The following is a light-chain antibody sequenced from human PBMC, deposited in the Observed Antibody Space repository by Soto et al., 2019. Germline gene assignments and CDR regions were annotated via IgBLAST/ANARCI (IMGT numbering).Light chain of an antibody. CDR3: QKYGRSPPWYT. V-gene: IGKV3-20*01. Sequence: EIVLTQSPGTLSLSPGERATLSCRASQSVSSSYLVWYQQKPGQAPRLLIYGASSRATGIPDRFSGSGSGTDFTLTSSRLEPEDVAVYYCQKYGRSPPWYTFGQGTKLEIK. CDR2: GAS. J-gene: IGKJ2*01. CDR1: QSVSSSY.